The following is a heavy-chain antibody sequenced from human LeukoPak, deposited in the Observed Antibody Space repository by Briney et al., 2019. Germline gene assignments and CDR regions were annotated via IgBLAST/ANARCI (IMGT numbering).Heavy chain of an antibody. V-gene: IGHV4-59*12. CDR1: GGSISSYY. CDR3: ARVSYSSSWAVDY. J-gene: IGHJ4*02. Sequence: SETLSLTCTVSGGSISSYYWSWIRQSPGKGLEWIGYIHYSGSTNYNPSLKSRVTISVDTSKKQFSLKMSSVTAADTAVYYCARVSYSSSWAVDYWGQGTLVTVSS. CDR2: IHYSGST. D-gene: IGHD6-13*01.